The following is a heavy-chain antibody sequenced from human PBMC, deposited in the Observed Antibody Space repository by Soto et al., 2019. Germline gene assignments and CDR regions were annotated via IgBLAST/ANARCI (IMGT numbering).Heavy chain of an antibody. CDR3: TRRWELPPDDAFDI. CDR1: GFTFSGSA. D-gene: IGHD1-26*01. J-gene: IGHJ3*02. CDR2: IRSKANSYAT. V-gene: IGHV3-73*01. Sequence: GGSLRLSCAASGFTFSGSAMHWVRQASGKGLEWVGRIRSKANSYATAYAASVKGRFTISRDDSKNTAYLQMNSLKTEDTAVYYCTRRWELPPDDAFDIWGQGTMVTVSS.